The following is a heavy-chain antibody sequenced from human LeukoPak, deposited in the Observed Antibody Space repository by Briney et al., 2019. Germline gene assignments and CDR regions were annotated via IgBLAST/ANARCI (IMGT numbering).Heavy chain of an antibody. D-gene: IGHD6-13*01. CDR3: ARDSEAAAPGLFPETFDI. CDR2: VSYDGRNE. CDR1: GFSFSTYA. Sequence: PGGSLRLSCAASGFSFSTYAIHWVRQAPGKGLDWVAVVSYDGRNEYYADSVKGRFTISRDNSKNTLYLQMNSLKPEDTALYYCARDSEAAAPGLFPETFDIWGQGTLVTVSS. V-gene: IGHV3-30*04. J-gene: IGHJ3*02.